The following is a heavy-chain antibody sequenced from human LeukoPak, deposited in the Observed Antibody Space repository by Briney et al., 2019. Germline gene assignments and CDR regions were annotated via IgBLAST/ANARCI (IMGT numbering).Heavy chain of an antibody. Sequence: GGSLRLSCAASGFTFSSYGMHWVRQAPGKGLEWVAVIWYDGSNKYYADSVKGRFTISRDNSKNTLYLQMNSLRAEDTAVYYCATSAGRKGYCSGGSCYSYWGQGTLVTVSS. D-gene: IGHD2-15*01. CDR3: ATSAGRKGYCSGGSCYSY. V-gene: IGHV3-30*02. CDR1: GFTFSSYG. CDR2: IWYDGSNK. J-gene: IGHJ4*02.